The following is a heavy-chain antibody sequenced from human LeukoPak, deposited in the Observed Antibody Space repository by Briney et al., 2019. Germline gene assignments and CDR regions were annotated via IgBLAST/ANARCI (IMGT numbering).Heavy chain of an antibody. J-gene: IGHJ6*02. CDR1: GYTFTSYG. Sequence: GASVKVSCKASGYTFTSYGISWVRQAPGQGLEWMGWISAYNGNTNYAQKLQGRVTMTTDTSTSTAYMELRSLRSDDTAVYYCARAPDYGDYFYYYYGMDVWGQGTTVIVSS. D-gene: IGHD4-17*01. CDR2: ISAYNGNT. V-gene: IGHV1-18*01. CDR3: ARAPDYGDYFYYYYGMDV.